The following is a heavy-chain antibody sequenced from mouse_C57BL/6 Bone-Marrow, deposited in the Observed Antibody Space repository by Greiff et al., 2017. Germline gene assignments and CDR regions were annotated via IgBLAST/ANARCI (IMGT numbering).Heavy chain of an antibody. Sequence: DVMLVESGGGLVKPGGSLKLSCAASGFTFSDYGMHWVRQAPEKGLEWVAYISSGSSTIYYADPVKGRFTISRDNAKNTLFLQMTSLRSEDTAMYYCARTNDYPWYFDVWGTGTTVTVSS. V-gene: IGHV5-17*01. J-gene: IGHJ1*03. D-gene: IGHD2-4*01. CDR1: GFTFSDYG. CDR3: ARTNDYPWYFDV. CDR2: ISSGSSTI.